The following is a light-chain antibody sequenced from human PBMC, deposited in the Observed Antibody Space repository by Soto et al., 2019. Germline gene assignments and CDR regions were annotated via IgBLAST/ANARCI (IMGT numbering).Light chain of an antibody. J-gene: IGKJ4*01. CDR2: QAS. CDR1: QSIITW. Sequence: DIQMTQSPSTLSASVGDRVTITCRASQSIITWLAWYQQKPGKAPKLLIYQASTLKSGVPSRFSGSGSGTDFTVTISSLQPDDFATYYCQDYSSTSGLTFGGGAKVELK. CDR3: QDYSSTSGLT. V-gene: IGKV1-5*03.